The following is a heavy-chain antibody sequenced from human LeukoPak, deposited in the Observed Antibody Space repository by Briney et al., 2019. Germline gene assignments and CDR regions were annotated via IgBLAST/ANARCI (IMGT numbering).Heavy chain of an antibody. Sequence: PGGSLRLSCAASGFTFSSYAMSWVRQAPGKGLEWVSAISGSGGSTYYADSVKGRFTISRDNSKNTLYLQMNSLRAEDTAVYYCAKDGYDFWSGYNYYYYYMDVWGKGTTVTVSS. CDR1: GFTFSSYA. CDR2: ISGSGGST. J-gene: IGHJ6*03. CDR3: AKDGYDFWSGYNYYYYYMDV. D-gene: IGHD3-3*01. V-gene: IGHV3-23*01.